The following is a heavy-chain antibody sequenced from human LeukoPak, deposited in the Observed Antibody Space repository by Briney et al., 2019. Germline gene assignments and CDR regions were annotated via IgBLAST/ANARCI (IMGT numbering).Heavy chain of an antibody. V-gene: IGHV1-2*02. CDR1: GYTFTGYY. D-gene: IGHD7-27*01. CDR3: ARLPPPGPNWGSRAWLDY. J-gene: IGHJ4*02. CDR2: INPNSGGT. Sequence: ASVKVSCKASGYTFTGYYMHWVRQAPGQGLEWMGWINPNSGGTNYAQKFQGRVTMTRDTSISTAYMELSRLRSDDTAVYYCARLPPPGPNWGSRAWLDYWGQGTLVTVSS.